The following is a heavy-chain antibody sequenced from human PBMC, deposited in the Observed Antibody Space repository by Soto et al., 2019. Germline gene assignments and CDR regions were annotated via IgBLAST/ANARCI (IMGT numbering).Heavy chain of an antibody. Sequence: SETLSLTCAVYGGSFSGYYWSWIRQPPGKGLEWIGEINHSGSTNYNPSLKSRVTISVDTSKNQFSLKLSSVTAADTAVYYCARHRYSGYDFDYWGQGTLVTVSS. D-gene: IGHD5-12*01. CDR1: GGSFSGYY. CDR2: INHSGST. J-gene: IGHJ4*02. CDR3: ARHRYSGYDFDY. V-gene: IGHV4-34*01.